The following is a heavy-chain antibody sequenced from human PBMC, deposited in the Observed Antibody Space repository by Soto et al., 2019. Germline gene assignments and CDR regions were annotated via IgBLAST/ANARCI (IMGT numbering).Heavy chain of an antibody. CDR2: MNPNSGNT. CDR1: GYAFTRYV. J-gene: IGHJ2*01. D-gene: IGHD4-17*01. CDR3: ARGVKYGDYSRWLDL. V-gene: IGHV1-8*01. Sequence: PVKVACKASGYAFTRYVVNWVSLATGQGLEYLGWMNPNSGNTGYVQKFQGRVTMTRNTSISTAYMELSSLRSEDTAVYYCARGVKYGDYSRWLDLWGRRTLVTVYS.